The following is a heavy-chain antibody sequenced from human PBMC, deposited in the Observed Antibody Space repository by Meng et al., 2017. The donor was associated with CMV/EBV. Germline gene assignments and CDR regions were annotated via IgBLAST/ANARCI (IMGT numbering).Heavy chain of an antibody. V-gene: IGHV3-23*01. Sequence: LSLTCAASGFTFSNYAMSWVRQAPGKGLEWVSGISSSGGTTHHADPVKDRFTISRDNSINTLYLQMSSLRPDDTAVFYCAKALCSTTTCTFDYWGQGILVTVSS. CDR3: AKALCSTTTCTFDY. D-gene: IGHD2-2*01. CDR2: ISSSGGTT. J-gene: IGHJ4*02. CDR1: GFTFSNYA.